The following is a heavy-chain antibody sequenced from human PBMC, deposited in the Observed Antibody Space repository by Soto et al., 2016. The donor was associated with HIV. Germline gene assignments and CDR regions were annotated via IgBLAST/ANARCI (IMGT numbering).Heavy chain of an antibody. Sequence: VQLQESGPELVKPSETLSLICTVSGGSISSYYWSWIRQPPGKGLEWIGYIYYSGTTNYNPSLKSRVTISVDRSKNQFSLKLRSVTAADTAVYYCARDSNFVWVWGLNWFDPWGQGPWSTVSS. V-gene: IGHV4-59*01. D-gene: IGHD3-10*01. J-gene: IGHJ5*02. CDR2: IYYSGTT. CDR3: ARDSNFVWVWGLNWFDP. CDR1: GGSISSYY.